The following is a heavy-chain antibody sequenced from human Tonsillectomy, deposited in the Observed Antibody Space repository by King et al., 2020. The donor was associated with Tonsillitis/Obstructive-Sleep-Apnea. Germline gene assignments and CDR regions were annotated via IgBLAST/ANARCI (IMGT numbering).Heavy chain of an antibody. J-gene: IGHJ6*03. CDR2: INHSGST. D-gene: IGHD2-15*01. Sequence: VQLQQWGAGLLKPSETLSLTCAVYGGSFSGYYWSWIRQPPGKGLEWIGEINHSGSTNYNPSLKSRVTISVDTSKNQFSLKLSSVTAADTAVYYCARGRGSNIVVVVTAPDYYYYMDVWGKGTTVTVSS. CDR1: GGSFSGYY. V-gene: IGHV4-34*01. CDR3: ARGRGSNIVVVVTAPDYYYYMDV.